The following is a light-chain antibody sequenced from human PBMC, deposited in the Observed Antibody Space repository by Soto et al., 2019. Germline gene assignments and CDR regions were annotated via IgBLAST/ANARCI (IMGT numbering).Light chain of an antibody. V-gene: IGKV3-20*01. Sequence: EMVLTQSPGTLSLSPGERATLSCRASQRISNSYLAWYQQKPGHAPRLLIYGASSKATGIPDRFSGSGSGTAFTLTISRLEPEDFAVYYCQQYDNSPYTFGQGTKLEIK. J-gene: IGKJ2*01. CDR2: GAS. CDR1: QRISNSY. CDR3: QQYDNSPYT.